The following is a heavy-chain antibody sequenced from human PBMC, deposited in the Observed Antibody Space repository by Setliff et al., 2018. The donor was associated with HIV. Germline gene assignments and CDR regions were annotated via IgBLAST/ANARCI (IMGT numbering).Heavy chain of an antibody. V-gene: IGHV4-38-2*01. CDR2: IYQSGNT. CDR1: GYSINSGFY. Sequence: PSETLSLTCAVSGYSINSGFYWSWMRQPPGKGLEWIGSIYQSGNTNYNPSLESRLTISVDTAKNQFSLKLSSVTAADTAVYYCAAATTLLSPRAWGQGTLVTVSS. CDR3: AAATTLLSPRA. J-gene: IGHJ5*02. D-gene: IGHD2-15*01.